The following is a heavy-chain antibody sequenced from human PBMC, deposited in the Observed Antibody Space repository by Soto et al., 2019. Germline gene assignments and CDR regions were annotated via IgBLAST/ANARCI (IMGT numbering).Heavy chain of an antibody. D-gene: IGHD6-13*01. J-gene: IGHJ4*02. CDR1: GDSINSTSYY. Sequence: NPSETLSLTCIVSGDSINSTSYYWGWIRQPPGRGLEWIASIYFSGSTYNNPSLKSRLTVSVDTSKSQFSLKLSSVTAADTALYYCARQRIVAAGTFVDYWGQGSLVTVPQ. V-gene: IGHV4-39*01. CDR3: ARQRIVAAGTFVDY. CDR2: IYFSGST.